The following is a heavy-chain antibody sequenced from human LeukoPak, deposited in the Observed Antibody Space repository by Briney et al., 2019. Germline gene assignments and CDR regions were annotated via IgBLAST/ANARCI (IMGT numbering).Heavy chain of an antibody. V-gene: IGHV1-69*04. D-gene: IGHD3-22*01. CDR1: GGTFSSYA. Sequence: SVKVSCKASGGTFSSYAISWVRQAPGQGLEWMGRIIPILGIANYAQKFQGRVTITADKSTSTAYMELSSLRSEDTAVYYCARGDDSSGYSFDPWGQGTLVTVSS. J-gene: IGHJ5*02. CDR2: IIPILGIA. CDR3: ARGDDSSGYSFDP.